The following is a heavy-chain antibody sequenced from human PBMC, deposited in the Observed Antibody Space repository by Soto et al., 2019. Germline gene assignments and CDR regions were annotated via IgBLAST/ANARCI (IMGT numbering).Heavy chain of an antibody. J-gene: IGHJ4*02. V-gene: IGHV4-39*01. CDR3: ATFVVPGSRHNDFDF. CDR2: IYYSGTT. CDR1: DGSISTSNYH. D-gene: IGHD2-21*02. Sequence: SETLSLTCTLPDGSISTSNYHWGWVRQPPGKELEWMGNIYYSGTTYYNPSLTSRVTISVDTSKNLFSLKLNSVTAADTAVYFCATFVVPGSRHNDFDFWGPGILVTVSS.